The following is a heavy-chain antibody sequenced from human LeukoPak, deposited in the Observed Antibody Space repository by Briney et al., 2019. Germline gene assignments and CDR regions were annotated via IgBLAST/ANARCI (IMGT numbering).Heavy chain of an antibody. CDR2: INPNSGGT. Sequence: GASVKVSCKASGYTFTGYYMHWVRQAPGQGLEWMGWINPNSGGTNYAQKFQGRVTMTRDTSISTAYMELSRLRSDDTAAYYCARVVDTAMVTIDYWGQGTLVTVSS. D-gene: IGHD5-18*01. CDR1: GYTFTGYY. J-gene: IGHJ4*02. V-gene: IGHV1-2*02. CDR3: ARVVDTAMVTIDY.